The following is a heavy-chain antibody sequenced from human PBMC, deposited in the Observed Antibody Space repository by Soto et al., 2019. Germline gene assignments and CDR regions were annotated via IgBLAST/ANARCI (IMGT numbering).Heavy chain of an antibody. CDR1: GFTFSSYG. Sequence: GSLRLSCAASGFTFSSYGMHWVRQAPGKGLEWVAVIWYDGSNKYYADSVKGRFTISRDNSKNTLYLQMNSLRAEDTAVYYCARRVLRYFDWLSYGMDVWGQGTTVTVSS. CDR3: ARRVLRYFDWLSYGMDV. D-gene: IGHD3-9*01. J-gene: IGHJ6*02. V-gene: IGHV3-33*01. CDR2: IWYDGSNK.